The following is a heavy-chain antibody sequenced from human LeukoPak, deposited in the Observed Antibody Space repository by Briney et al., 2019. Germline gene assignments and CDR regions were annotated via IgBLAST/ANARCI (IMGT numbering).Heavy chain of an antibody. J-gene: IGHJ6*04. CDR3: ARDRITMVRGVPYYYYGMDV. V-gene: IGHV3-11*04. CDR2: ISSSGSTI. Sequence: PGGSLRLSCAASGFTFSDYYMSWIRQAPGKGLEWVSYISSSGSTIYYADSVKGRFTISRDNAKNSLYLQMNSLRAEDTAVYYCARDRITMVRGVPYYYYGMDVWGKGTTVTVSS. CDR1: GFTFSDYY. D-gene: IGHD3-10*01.